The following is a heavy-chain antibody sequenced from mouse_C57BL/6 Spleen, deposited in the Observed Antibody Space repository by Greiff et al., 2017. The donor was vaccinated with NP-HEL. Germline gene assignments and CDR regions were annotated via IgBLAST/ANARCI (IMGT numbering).Heavy chain of an antibody. CDR1: GYAFSSSW. Sequence: QVQLQQSGPELVKPGASVKISCKASGYAFSSSWMNWVKQRPGKGLEWIGRIYPGDGDTNYNGTFKGKATLTADKSSSTAYMQLSSLTSEDSAVYFCAGGYSNYAAWFAYWGQGTLVTVSA. CDR2: IYPGDGDT. D-gene: IGHD2-5*01. CDR3: AGGYSNYAAWFAY. V-gene: IGHV1-82*01. J-gene: IGHJ3*01.